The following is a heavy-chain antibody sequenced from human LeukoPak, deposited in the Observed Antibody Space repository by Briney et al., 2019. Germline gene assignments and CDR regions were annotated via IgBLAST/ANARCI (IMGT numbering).Heavy chain of an antibody. Sequence: SVKVSCKASGYTCTTYAMTWVRQAPGQGLEWMGRINTNTGNPTYAQDFTGRLFFSLDTSVTTAYLQINGLTAEATAVYCCARGGRAWTDYWGQGTLVTVSS. J-gene: IGHJ4*02. CDR1: GYTCTTYA. CDR3: ARGGRAWTDY. V-gene: IGHV7-4-1*02. CDR2: INTNTGNP. D-gene: IGHD2-15*01.